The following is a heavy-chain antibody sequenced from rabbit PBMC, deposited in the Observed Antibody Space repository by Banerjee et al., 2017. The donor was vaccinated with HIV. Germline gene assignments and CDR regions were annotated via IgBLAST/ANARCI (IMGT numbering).Heavy chain of an antibody. V-gene: IGHV1S40*01. Sequence: QSVEESGGGLVQPEGSLTLTCKASGSDISSNAMCWVRQAPGKGLEWIACIYTGDGNTYYASWAKGRFTISKTSSTTVTLQMTSLTAADTATYFCARGSSGVTMRGIKLWGPGTLVTVS. J-gene: IGHJ4*01. CDR1: GSDISSNA. D-gene: IGHD2-1*01. CDR2: IYTGDGNT. CDR3: ARGSSGVTMRGIKL.